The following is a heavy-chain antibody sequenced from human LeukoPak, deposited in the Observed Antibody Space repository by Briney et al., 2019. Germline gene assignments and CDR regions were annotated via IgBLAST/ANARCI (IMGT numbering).Heavy chain of an antibody. V-gene: IGHV3-74*01. D-gene: IGHD3-9*01. CDR3: ARGHVTGSDRHWDY. J-gene: IGHJ4*02. CDR1: AFSFRSPW. Sequence: PGGYLRLYFGTNAFSFRSPWMDWVSQAPRNRRGWVSRLIGDGNRVSPAHSVQGRFAISRDNAKDTLYLQINRLRVEDKAVYYCARGHVTGSDRHWDYWGQGVLVTVSS. CDR2: LIGDGNRV.